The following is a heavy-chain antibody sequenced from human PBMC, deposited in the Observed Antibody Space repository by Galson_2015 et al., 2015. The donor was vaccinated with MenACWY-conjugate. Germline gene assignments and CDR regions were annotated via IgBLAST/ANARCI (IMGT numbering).Heavy chain of an antibody. CDR1: GASISSHH. J-gene: IGHJ4*02. V-gene: IGHV4-59*08. CDR3: ARLPTWGSSFGYFDY. CDR2: IRETGSL. Sequence: APLSLTCTVSGASISSHHWSWFRQPPGKGLEWIAYIRETGSLKDNPSLKSRFTMSANKSNNQFSLMLISVTAADTAVYYCARLPTWGSSFGYFDYWGRGILVAVSS. D-gene: IGHD7-27*01.